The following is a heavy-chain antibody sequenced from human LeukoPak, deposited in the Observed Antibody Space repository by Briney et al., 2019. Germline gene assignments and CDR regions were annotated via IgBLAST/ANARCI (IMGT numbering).Heavy chain of an antibody. Sequence: GGSLRLSCAASGVTFSSYSMNWVRQAPGKGLEWVSSISSDSDYIYYADSVRGRFTISRDNAKNSLYLQMNSLRAEDMAVYYCARAEWSNWYFDLWGRGTLVTVSS. V-gene: IGHV3-21*01. CDR3: ARAEWSNWYFDL. J-gene: IGHJ2*01. CDR2: ISSDSDYI. D-gene: IGHD3-3*01. CDR1: GVTFSSYS.